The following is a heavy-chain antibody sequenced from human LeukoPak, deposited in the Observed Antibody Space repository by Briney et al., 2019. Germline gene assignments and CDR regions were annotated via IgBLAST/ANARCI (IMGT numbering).Heavy chain of an antibody. CDR2: INPSGGST. D-gene: IGHD3-10*01. Sequence: ASVKVSCKASGYTFTSYYMHWVRQAPGQGLEWMGIINPSGGSTSYAQKFQGRVTMTRDTSTSTVYMELSRLRSDDTAVYYCASPPHHYGSGSYSDYWGQGTLVTVSS. V-gene: IGHV1-46*01. J-gene: IGHJ4*02. CDR3: ASPPHHYGSGSYSDY. CDR1: GYTFTSYY.